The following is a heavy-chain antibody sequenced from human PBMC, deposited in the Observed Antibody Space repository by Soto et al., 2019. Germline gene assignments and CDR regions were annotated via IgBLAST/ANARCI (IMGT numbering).Heavy chain of an antibody. CDR2: IYYTGNT. J-gene: IGHJ4*02. D-gene: IGHD3-22*01. CDR1: GASISGGDYY. V-gene: IGHV4-30-4*01. CDR3: ARATYDSSTYYLDY. Sequence: QVQLQESGPGLVKPSQTLSLTCTVSGASISGGDYYWTWIRQPPGKGLEWIGSIYYTGNTYSNPSLESRLSISVDTSNNQFALRLTSVTAPDTAIYYCARATYDSSTYYLDYWGQGPLVTVSS.